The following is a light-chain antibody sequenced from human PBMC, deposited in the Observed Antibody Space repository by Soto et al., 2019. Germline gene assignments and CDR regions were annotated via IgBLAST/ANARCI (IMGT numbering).Light chain of an antibody. Sequence: ENVLTQSPGTLSLSPGERATLSCRSSQSVSNNYLAWYQQKPGQAPRLLIYGASSRATGIPDRFTGSGSGTDFTLAISRLEPEDFAVYYCQMYDTSPLTFGGGTKVEVK. J-gene: IGKJ4*01. CDR1: QSVSNNY. CDR3: QMYDTSPLT. CDR2: GAS. V-gene: IGKV3-20*01.